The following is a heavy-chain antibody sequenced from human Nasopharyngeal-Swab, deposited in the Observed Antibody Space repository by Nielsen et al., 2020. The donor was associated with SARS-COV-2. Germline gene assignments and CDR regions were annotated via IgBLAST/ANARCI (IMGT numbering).Heavy chain of an antibody. Sequence: GESLKISCAASGFTFSSYGMHWVRQAPGKGLEWVAVISYDGSNKYYADSVKGRFTISRDNSKNTLYLQMNSLRAEDTAVYYCARDYCSSTSCYVKNYMDVWGKGTTVTVSS. CDR1: GFTFSSYG. CDR3: ARDYCSSTSCYVKNYMDV. V-gene: IGHV3-30*03. J-gene: IGHJ6*03. D-gene: IGHD2-2*01. CDR2: ISYDGSNK.